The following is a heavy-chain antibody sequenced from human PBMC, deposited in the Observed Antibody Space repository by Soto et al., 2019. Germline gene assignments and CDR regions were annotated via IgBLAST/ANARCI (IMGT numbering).Heavy chain of an antibody. V-gene: IGHV1-3*05. CDR3: ARAVAVPADFDY. CDR1: GYTFTGYA. CDR2: INAGNGNT. D-gene: IGHD6-19*01. J-gene: IGHJ4*02. Sequence: QVQLVQSGAEEKKPGASVKVSCKASGYTFTGYAMHWVRQAPGQRLEWMGWINAGNGNTKYSQKSQGRVTITRDTSASTAYMELSSLRSEDTALYYCARAVAVPADFDYWGQGTLVTVSS.